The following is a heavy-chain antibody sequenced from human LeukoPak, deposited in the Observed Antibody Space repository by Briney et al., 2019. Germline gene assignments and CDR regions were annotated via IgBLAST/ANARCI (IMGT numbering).Heavy chain of an antibody. CDR1: GFTFSSYW. V-gene: IGHV3-7*01. CDR3: ARGTTVVTLSTLGY. J-gene: IGHJ4*02. CDR2: LNQGGSQK. Sequence: GGSLRLSCAASGFTFSSYWMTWVRQAPGKGLEWVANLNQGGSQKYYVDSVKGRFTISRDNAKNSLYLQMNSLRAEDTAVYYCARGTTVVTLSTLGYWGQGTLVTVSS. D-gene: IGHD4-23*01.